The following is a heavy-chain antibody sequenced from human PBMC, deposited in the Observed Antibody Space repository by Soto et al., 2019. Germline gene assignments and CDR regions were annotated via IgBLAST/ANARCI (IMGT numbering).Heavy chain of an antibody. CDR1: GFTVSSNY. CDR2: ISGSGGST. D-gene: IGHD1-26*01. V-gene: IGHV3-23*01. J-gene: IGHJ4*02. CDR3: ARRGSGSYYDY. Sequence: GGSLRLSCAASGFTVSSNYMSWVRQAPVKGLEWVSAISGSGGSTYYADSVKGRFTISRDNSKNTLYLQMNSLRAEDTAVYYCARRGSGSYYDYWGQGTLVTVSS.